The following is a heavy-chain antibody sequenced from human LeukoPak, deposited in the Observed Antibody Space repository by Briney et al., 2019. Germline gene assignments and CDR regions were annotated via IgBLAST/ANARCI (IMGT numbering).Heavy chain of an antibody. CDR3: ARTAYYYDSSGYDDAFDI. J-gene: IGHJ3*02. CDR2: ISYDGSNK. V-gene: IGHV3-30*04. Sequence: GGSLRLSCAASGFTFNDYALHWVRQAPGKGLEWVAVISYDGSNKYYADSVKGRFTISRDNAKNSLYLQMNSLRAEDTAVYYCARTAYYYDSSGYDDAFDIWGQGTMVTVSS. D-gene: IGHD3-22*01. CDR1: GFTFNDYA.